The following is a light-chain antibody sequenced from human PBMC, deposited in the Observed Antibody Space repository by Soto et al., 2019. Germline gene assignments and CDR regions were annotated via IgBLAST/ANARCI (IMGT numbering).Light chain of an antibody. CDR3: QQYKHWPVT. Sequence: ETVMTQSPVTLSVSPGERATLSCRASQSVSSSLAWYQQKPGQAPRLLIHAASTRAIGIPATFSGSGSGTEFTLTISSLQSEDFAVYYCQQYKHWPVTFGQGTKVETK. CDR1: QSVSSS. CDR2: AAS. J-gene: IGKJ1*01. V-gene: IGKV3-15*01.